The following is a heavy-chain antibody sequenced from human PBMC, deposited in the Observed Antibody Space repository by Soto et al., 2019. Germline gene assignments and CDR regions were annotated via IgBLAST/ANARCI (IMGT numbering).Heavy chain of an antibody. D-gene: IGHD1-26*01. Sequence: PGGSLRLSCAASVFTFSSYAMSWVRQAPGKGLEWVSAISGSGGSTYYADSVKGRFTISRDNSKNTLYLQMNSLRAEDTAVYYCAKASGSYYDYFDYWGQGTLVTVSS. J-gene: IGHJ4*02. CDR3: AKASGSYYDYFDY. CDR1: VFTFSSYA. CDR2: ISGSGGST. V-gene: IGHV3-23*01.